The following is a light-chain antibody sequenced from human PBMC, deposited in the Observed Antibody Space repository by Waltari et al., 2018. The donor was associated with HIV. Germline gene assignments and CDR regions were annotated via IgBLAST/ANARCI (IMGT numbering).Light chain of an antibody. Sequence: DIVMTQSPDSLAVSLGERATINCKSSQSVLVHSNVKNNLAWYQQKFGQPPKLLFYWSSDRQSGVPDRFIASGSGTDFTLTISSLQAEDVALYYCQQYYSTPQTFGQGTRVEIK. J-gene: IGKJ1*01. CDR3: QQYYSTPQT. CDR2: WSS. CDR1: QSVLVHSNVKNN. V-gene: IGKV4-1*01.